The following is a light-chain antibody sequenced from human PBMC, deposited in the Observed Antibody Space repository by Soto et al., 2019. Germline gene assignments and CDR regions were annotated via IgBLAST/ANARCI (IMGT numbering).Light chain of an antibody. CDR1: QSVSSN. J-gene: IGKJ5*01. CDR2: DAS. V-gene: IGKV3-11*01. CDR3: QQRSNWPPSIT. Sequence: EIVLTQSPATLSVSPGDRATLSCXXSQSVSSNLAWYQQKPGQSPRLLIXDASNRATGIPARFSGSGSGTDFTLTISSLEPEDFAVYYCQQRSNWPPSITFGQGTRLEIK.